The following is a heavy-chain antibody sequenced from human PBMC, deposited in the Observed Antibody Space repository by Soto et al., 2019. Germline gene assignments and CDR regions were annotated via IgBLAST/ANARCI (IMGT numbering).Heavy chain of an antibody. J-gene: IGHJ4*02. CDR1: GFTFSSNG. Sequence: QVQLVESGGGVVQPGRSLRLSCAASGFTFSSNGMHWVRQAPGKGLQWVAVIWYDGSNKYYADSVKGRFTISRDNSKNPLYLQMNSLRAQDTAVYYWARHPPGGDASPFDYWGQGTLVTVSS. V-gene: IGHV3-33*01. CDR2: IWYDGSNK. CDR3: ARHPPGGDASPFDY. D-gene: IGHD2-21*02.